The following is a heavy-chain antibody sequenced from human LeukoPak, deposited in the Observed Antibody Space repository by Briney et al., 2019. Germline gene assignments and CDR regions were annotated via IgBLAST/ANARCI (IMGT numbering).Heavy chain of an antibody. Sequence: ASVKVSCKASGYTFTSYYINWVRQATGQGLEWMGWMNPNSGNTNYAQKFQGRVTMTRNTSLSTAYMELSRLRSEHPAVYYCARRGAITAVAGFFNYWGQGTLVTVSS. J-gene: IGHJ4*02. CDR1: GYTFTSYY. CDR3: ARRGAITAVAGFFNY. CDR2: MNPNSGNT. D-gene: IGHD6-19*01. V-gene: IGHV1-8*01.